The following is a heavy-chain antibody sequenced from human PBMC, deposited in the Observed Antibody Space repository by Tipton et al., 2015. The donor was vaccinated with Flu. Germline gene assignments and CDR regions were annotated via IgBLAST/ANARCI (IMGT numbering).Heavy chain of an antibody. V-gene: IGHV4-34*01. J-gene: IGHJ5*02. D-gene: IGHD4-11*01. Sequence: TLSLTCAVSGGSFSVYYWTWIRQPPGKGLEWIGKVNHSGSTNYNPSLKSRVTISVDTSKTQFSLKLNSVTAADTAVYYCAAGDWATVTHSPWFHPWGQGTLVTVSS. CDR3: AAGDWATVTHSPWFHP. CDR1: GGSFSVYY. CDR2: VNHSGST.